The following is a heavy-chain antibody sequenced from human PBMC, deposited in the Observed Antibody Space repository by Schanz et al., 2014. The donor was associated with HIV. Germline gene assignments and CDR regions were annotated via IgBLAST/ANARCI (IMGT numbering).Heavy chain of an antibody. V-gene: IGHV3-30*18. J-gene: IGHJ6*02. D-gene: IGHD3-22*01. CDR3: AKDRNQYDSRYIGKGNYYYYYGMDA. CDR2: ISYDGRNK. Sequence: ALLLESGGGVVQPGRSLRLSCVASGFTFDNYGMHWVRQAPGKGLEWLAVISYDGRNKKFANSVKGRFTISRDNSKNTVYLQAKSLRPEDTAVYYCAKDRNQYDSRYIGKGNYYYYYGMDAWGQGTAVTVS. CDR1: GFTFDNYG.